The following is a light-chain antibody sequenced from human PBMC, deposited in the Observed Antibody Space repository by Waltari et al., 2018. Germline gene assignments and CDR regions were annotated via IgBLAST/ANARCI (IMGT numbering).Light chain of an antibody. J-gene: IGKJ4*02. CDR1: QSISSW. CDR3: QHYDSYSAT. CDR2: KAS. Sequence: DIQMTQSPSTLSASVGDRVPITCRASQSISSWLAWYQQKPGKAPKLLIYKASNLESGVPSRFSGGGSGTEFTLTINSLQPDDFATYYCQHYDSYSATFGRGTKVEIK. V-gene: IGKV1-5*03.